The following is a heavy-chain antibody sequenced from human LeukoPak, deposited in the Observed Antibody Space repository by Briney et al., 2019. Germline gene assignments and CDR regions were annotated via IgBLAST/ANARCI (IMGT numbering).Heavy chain of an antibody. J-gene: IGHJ3*02. CDR2: IIPIFGTT. V-gene: IGHV1-69*06. CDR3: ARDGNYGSGWMGNAFDI. Sequence: ASVKVSCKASGGTFSSYAISWVRQAPGQGLEWMGGIIPIFGTTNYAQKFQDRVTITADKSTSTAYMELSSLRSEDTAVYYCARDGNYGSGWMGNAFDIWGQGTMVTVSS. D-gene: IGHD3-10*01. CDR1: GGTFSSYA.